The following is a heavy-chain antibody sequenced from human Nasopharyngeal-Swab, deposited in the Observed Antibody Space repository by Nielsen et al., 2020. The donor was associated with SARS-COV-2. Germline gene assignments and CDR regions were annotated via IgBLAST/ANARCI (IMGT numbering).Heavy chain of an antibody. J-gene: IGHJ4*02. D-gene: IGHD6-13*01. CDR3: ARAGSSWLGFYFDT. Sequence: GESLKISCAASGFTFSSYAMHWVRQAPGKGLEWVAVISYDGSNKYYADSVKGRFTISRDNSKNTLYLQMNSLRAEDTAVYYCARAGSSWLGFYFDTGAREPWSPSPQ. CDR1: GFTFSSYA. V-gene: IGHV3-30*04. CDR2: ISYDGSNK.